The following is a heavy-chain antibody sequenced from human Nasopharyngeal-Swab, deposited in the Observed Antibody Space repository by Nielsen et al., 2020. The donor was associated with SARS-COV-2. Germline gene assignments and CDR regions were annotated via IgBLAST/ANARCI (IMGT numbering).Heavy chain of an antibody. CDR3: AREEIFGVVIMGGGVDY. Sequence: ASVKVSCNASGYTFTGYYMHWVRQAPGQGLEWMGRINPNSGGTNYAQKFQGRVTMTRDTSISAAYMELSRLRSDDTAVYYCAREEIFGVVIMGGGVDYWGQGTLVTVSS. J-gene: IGHJ4*02. CDR2: INPNSGGT. D-gene: IGHD3-3*01. CDR1: GYTFTGYY. V-gene: IGHV1-2*06.